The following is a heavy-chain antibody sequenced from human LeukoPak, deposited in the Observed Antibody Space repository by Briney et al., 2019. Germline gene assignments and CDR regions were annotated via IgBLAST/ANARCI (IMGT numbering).Heavy chain of an antibody. CDR1: GYTFTGYY. CDR3: ARDPVVVVPAAMVGDGVPWFDP. J-gene: IGHJ5*02. D-gene: IGHD2-2*01. Sequence: GASVKVPCKASGYTFTGYYMHWVRQAPGQGLEWMGWINPNSGGTNYAQKFQGRVTMTRDTSISTAYMELSRLRSDDTAVYYCARDPVVVVPAAMVGDGVPWFDPWGQGTLVTVSS. CDR2: INPNSGGT. V-gene: IGHV1-2*02.